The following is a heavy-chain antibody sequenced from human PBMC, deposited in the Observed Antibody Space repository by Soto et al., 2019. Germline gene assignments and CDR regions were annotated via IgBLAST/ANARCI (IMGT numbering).Heavy chain of an antibody. V-gene: IGHV4-34*01. CDR3: ARGQNEAVLTHGY. D-gene: IGHD6-19*01. Sequence: SETLCLTSAVYGGSFSGYYWSWIRQPPGKGLEWIGEINHSGSTNYNPSLKSRGTISVDTSKTTLYLQMNSLRAEDTAVYYCARGQNEAVLTHGYWGQGTLVTVSS. J-gene: IGHJ4*02. CDR1: GGSFSGYY. CDR2: INHSGST.